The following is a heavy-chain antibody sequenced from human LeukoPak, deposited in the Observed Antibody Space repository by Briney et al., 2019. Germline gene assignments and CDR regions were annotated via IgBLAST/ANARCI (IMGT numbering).Heavy chain of an antibody. CDR1: GGSISSYY. CDR2: IYYSGST. D-gene: IGHD1-26*01. V-gene: IGHV4-59*01. CDR3: ARVLLYGNAFDI. J-gene: IGHJ3*02. Sequence: PSETLSLTCTVSGGSISSYYWSWIRQPSGKGLEWIGYIYYSGSTNYNPFLKSRVTISVDTSKNQFSLKLSSVTAADTAVYYCARVLLYGNAFDIWGQGTMVTVSS.